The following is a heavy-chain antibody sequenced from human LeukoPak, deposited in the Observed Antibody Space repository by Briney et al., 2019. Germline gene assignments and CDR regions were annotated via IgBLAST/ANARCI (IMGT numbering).Heavy chain of an antibody. D-gene: IGHD3-22*01. J-gene: IGHJ3*02. Sequence: PGGSLRLSCTDSAFSFSGYSMNWVRQAPGKGLEWVSYISSSSSTIYYADSVKGRFTISRDNAKNSLYLQMNSLRAEDTAVYYCARRLGRDSSGYYPDAFDIWGQGTMVTVSS. V-gene: IGHV3-48*04. CDR2: ISSSSSTI. CDR3: ARRLGRDSSGYYPDAFDI. CDR1: AFSFSGYS.